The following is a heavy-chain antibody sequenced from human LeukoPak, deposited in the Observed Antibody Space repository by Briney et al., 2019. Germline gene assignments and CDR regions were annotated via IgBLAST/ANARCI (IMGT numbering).Heavy chain of an antibody. CDR2: IYYSGST. CDR1: RGSIKNSRYW. J-gene: IGHJ6*04. V-gene: IGHV4-39*07. D-gene: IGHD5-12*01. Sequence: TQSLPHIVTRGSIKNSRYWWGSFRQHPGKGLEWIGSIYYSGSTYYNPSLKSRVTISVDTSKNQFSLKLSSVTAADTAVYYCARDIGACGPRLDMDVWGKGTTVTVSS. CDR3: ARDIGACGPRLDMDV.